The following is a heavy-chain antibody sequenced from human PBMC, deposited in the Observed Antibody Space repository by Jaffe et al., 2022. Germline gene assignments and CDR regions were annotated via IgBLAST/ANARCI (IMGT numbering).Heavy chain of an antibody. D-gene: IGHD1-20*01. V-gene: IGHV3-30*02. CDR3: AKRSSSITGTTPTPHPAFDI. Sequence: QVQLVESGGGVVQPGGSLRLSCAASGFTFSSYGMHWVRQAPGKGLEWVAFIRYDGSNKYYADSVKGRFTISRDNSKNTLYLQMNSLRAEDTAVYYCAKRSSSITGTTPTPHPAFDIWGQGTMVTVSS. CDR1: GFTFSSYG. CDR2: IRYDGSNK. J-gene: IGHJ3*02.